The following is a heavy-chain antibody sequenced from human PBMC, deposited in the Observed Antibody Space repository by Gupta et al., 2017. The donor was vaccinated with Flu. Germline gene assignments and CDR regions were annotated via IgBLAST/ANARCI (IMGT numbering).Heavy chain of an antibody. D-gene: IGHD6-13*01. CDR1: GFTFSSYG. CDR3: AKDVPYGTTWYGRGES. J-gene: IGHJ5*02. V-gene: IGHV3-23*01. CDR2: FTRSGDT. Sequence: EVQLLESGGDLVQPGGSLRLPCAASGFTFSSYGMTWVRQAPGKGLEWVSTFTRSGDTYYTDSVKGRFTIYRDNSKNTLYLQMSSLRAEDTAIYYCAKDVPYGTTWYGRGESWGQGTLVTVSS.